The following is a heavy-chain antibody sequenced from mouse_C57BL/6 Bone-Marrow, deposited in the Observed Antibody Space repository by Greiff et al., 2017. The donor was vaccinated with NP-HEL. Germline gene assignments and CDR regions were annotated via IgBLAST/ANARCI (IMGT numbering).Heavy chain of an antibody. CDR2: IYPRSGNT. CDR1: GYTFTSYG. Sequence: VQLQQSGAELARPGASVKLSCKASGYTFTSYGISWVKQRTGQGLELIGEIYPRSGNTYYNEKFKGKATLTADKSSSTAYMELRSLTSEESAVYFCARGRGNYDYFDYWGQGTTLTVSS. D-gene: IGHD2-1*01. J-gene: IGHJ2*01. V-gene: IGHV1-81*01. CDR3: ARGRGNYDYFDY.